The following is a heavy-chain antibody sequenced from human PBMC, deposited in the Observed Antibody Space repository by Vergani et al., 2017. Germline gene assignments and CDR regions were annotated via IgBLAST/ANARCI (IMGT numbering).Heavy chain of an antibody. V-gene: IGHV3-11*04. CDR2: ISPGASTV. D-gene: IGHD3-10*01. Sequence: LEESGGGSVKPGGSLRLSCAASGFKFSDQYMSWIRQAPGKGLEWVSHISPGASTVSYTDSVTGRFTVSGEDNNNSLTLDMTTLRVEDTAVYYCAKSPGISTTRHYYARDVWGQGTTVTVSS. J-gene: IGHJ6*02. CDR1: GFKFSDQY. CDR3: AKSPGISTTRHYYARDV.